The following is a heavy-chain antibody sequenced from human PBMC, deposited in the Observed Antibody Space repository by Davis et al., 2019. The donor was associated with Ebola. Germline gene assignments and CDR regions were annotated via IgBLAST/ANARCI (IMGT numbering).Heavy chain of an antibody. CDR2: ISSSSSYI. Sequence: PGGSLRLSCAASGFTFSGSAMHWVRQASGKGLEWVSSISSSSSYIYYADSVKGRFTISRDNAKNSLYLQMNSLRAEDTAVYYCARGGWAARPVPWGQGTLVTVSS. CDR1: GFTFSGSA. J-gene: IGHJ5*02. CDR3: ARGGWAARPVP. V-gene: IGHV3-21*01. D-gene: IGHD6-6*01.